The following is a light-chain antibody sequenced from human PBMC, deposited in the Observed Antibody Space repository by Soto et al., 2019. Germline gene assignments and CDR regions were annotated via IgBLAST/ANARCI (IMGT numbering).Light chain of an antibody. CDR2: GAS. CDR3: QQYGSSSLT. Sequence: EIVLTQSPGTLSLSPGERVTLSCRASQSVSSSYLAWYQQKPGQAPRLLIYGASSRATGIPDRFSGSGSGTDFTLTISRLEPEDFAAYYCQQYGSSSLTFGPGTKGDIK. CDR1: QSVSSSY. V-gene: IGKV3-20*01. J-gene: IGKJ3*01.